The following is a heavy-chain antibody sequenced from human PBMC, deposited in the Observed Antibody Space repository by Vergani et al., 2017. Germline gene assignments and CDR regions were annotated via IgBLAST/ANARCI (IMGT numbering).Heavy chain of an antibody. CDR3: AKELRYDFWSGYYGPLDY. J-gene: IGHJ4*02. CDR2: IITFFGTT. D-gene: IGHD3-3*01. V-gene: IGHV1-69*13. CDR1: GGPFKNSA. Sequence: QVQLVQSGAEVKKPGSSVKVSCKASGGPFKNSAFSWVRQVPGQGLEWMGRIITFFGTTDYAQKFQGRFTIIADEFTKTVDMQLSNLRSEDTAVYYCAKELRYDFWSGYYGPLDYWGQGTLVTVSS.